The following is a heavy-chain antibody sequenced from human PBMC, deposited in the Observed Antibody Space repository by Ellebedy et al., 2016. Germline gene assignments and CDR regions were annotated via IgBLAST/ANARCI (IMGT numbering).Heavy chain of an antibody. CDR1: GFTFSDYY. CDR3: ARDKVISSWYRGDYYYYGMDV. Sequence: GGSLRLSCAASGFTFSDYYMSWIRQAPGKGLEWVSYISSSSSYTNYADSVKGRFTISRDNAKNSLYLQMNSLRAEDTAVYYCARDKVISSWYRGDYYYYGMDVWGQGTTVTVSS. J-gene: IGHJ6*02. V-gene: IGHV3-11*06. CDR2: ISSSSSYT. D-gene: IGHD6-13*01.